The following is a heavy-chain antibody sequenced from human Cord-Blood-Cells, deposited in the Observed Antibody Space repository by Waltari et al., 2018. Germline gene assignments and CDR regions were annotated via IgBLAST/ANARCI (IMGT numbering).Heavy chain of an antibody. D-gene: IGHD1-1*01. CDR1: GYTFIRYE. Sequence: QVKLVQSGAEVKKPGALVKVPCQAAGYTFIRYENKWVRQATGQGLEWMGWMNPNSGNTGYAQKFQGRVTITRNTSISTAYMELSSLRSEDTAVYYCAHELDDAFDIWGQGTMVTVSS. J-gene: IGHJ3*02. CDR2: MNPNSGNT. V-gene: IGHV1-8*03. CDR3: AHELDDAFDI.